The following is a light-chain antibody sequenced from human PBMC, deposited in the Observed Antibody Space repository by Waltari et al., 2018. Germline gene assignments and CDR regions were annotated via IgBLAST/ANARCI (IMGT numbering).Light chain of an antibody. Sequence: DMQMTQSPSSLSASVGDRVTIPCRASQSISSYLNWYRQKPGKAPELLIYGASSLQGGVPSRLSGSGSGTDFTLTISSLQPEDFATYYCQQSDRAPLTFGGGTKVEMK. CDR2: GAS. J-gene: IGKJ4*01. CDR3: QQSDRAPLT. V-gene: IGKV1-39*01. CDR1: QSISSY.